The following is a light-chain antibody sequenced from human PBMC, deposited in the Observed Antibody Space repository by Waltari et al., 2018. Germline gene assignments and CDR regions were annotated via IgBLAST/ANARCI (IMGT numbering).Light chain of an antibody. CDR1: KLGDKY. V-gene: IGLV3-1*01. CDR3: QAWDSSTAV. CDR2: QDS. J-gene: IGLJ2*01. Sequence: SYELTQPPSVSVSPGQTASITCSGDKLGDKYACWYQQKPGQSPVLVIYQDSKRPSGIPVRFAMSNTWNQAPLTISGTQAMEEADYYCQAWDSSTAVFGVGTKLTVL.